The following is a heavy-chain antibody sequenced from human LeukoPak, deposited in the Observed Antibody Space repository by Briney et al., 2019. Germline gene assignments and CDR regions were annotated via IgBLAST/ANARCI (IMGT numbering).Heavy chain of an antibody. D-gene: IGHD6-19*01. J-gene: IGHJ4*02. Sequence: SETLSLTCTVSGGSISSSSYYWGWIRQPPGKGLEWIGSIYYSGSTYYNPSLKSRVTISVDTSKNQFSLKLSSVTAADTAVYCCARYSSGRVLDYWGQGTLVTISS. CDR3: ARYSSGRVLDY. V-gene: IGHV4-39*01. CDR1: GGSISSSSYY. CDR2: IYYSGST.